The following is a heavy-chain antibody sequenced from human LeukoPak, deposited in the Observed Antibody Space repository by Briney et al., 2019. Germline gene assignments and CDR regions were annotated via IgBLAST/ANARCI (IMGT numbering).Heavy chain of an antibody. CDR2: IHDSGST. CDR3: ARNGRDHYCSGASCYSALGFFDY. J-gene: IGHJ4*02. V-gene: IGHV4-59*01. Sequence: SETLSLTCTVSGRSISSYYWSWIRQPPGKGLEWIGYIHDSGSTNYNPSLKSRVTISVDTSKNRFSLKLTSVTAADAAVYYCARNGRDHYCSGASCYSALGFFDYWGQGTLVTVSS. CDR1: GRSISSYY. D-gene: IGHD2-15*01.